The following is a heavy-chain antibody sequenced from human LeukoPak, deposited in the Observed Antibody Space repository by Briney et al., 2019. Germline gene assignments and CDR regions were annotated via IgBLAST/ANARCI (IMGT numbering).Heavy chain of an antibody. D-gene: IGHD6-25*01. CDR2: TYYSGST. J-gene: IGHJ6*02. V-gene: IGHV4-31*03. CDR3: ARGADYYYGMDV. CDR1: GGSISSGGYY. Sequence: SETLSLTCTVSGGSISSGGYYWSWIRQHPGKGLEWIGYTYYSGSTYYNPSLKSRGIISVETSKNQFSLKLSSVTAADTAVYYCARGADYYYGMDVWGQGTTVTVSS.